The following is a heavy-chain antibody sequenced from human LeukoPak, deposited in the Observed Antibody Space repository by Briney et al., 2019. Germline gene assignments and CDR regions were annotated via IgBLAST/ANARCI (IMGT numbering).Heavy chain of an antibody. CDR3: ARGCSGGSCYYFDY. CDR1: GGTFSSYA. CDR2: IIPIFGTA. J-gene: IGHJ4*02. Sequence: SVKVSCKAFGGTFSSYAISWVRQAPGQGLEWMGGIIPIFGTANYAQKFQGRVTITTDESTSTAYMELSSLRSEDTAVYYCARGCSGGSCYYFDYWGQGTLVTVSS. D-gene: IGHD2-15*01. V-gene: IGHV1-69*05.